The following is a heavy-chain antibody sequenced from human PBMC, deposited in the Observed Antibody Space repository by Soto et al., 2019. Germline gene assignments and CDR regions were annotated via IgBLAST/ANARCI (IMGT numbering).Heavy chain of an antibody. J-gene: IGHJ4*02. CDR3: AKGFETNVWRDFDY. Sequence: LRLSCAASGFTFSDYYMVWVRQAPGQGLEWVALARNKANSYTTDYAASVKGRFTISRDDSKNSLYLQMNSLKTEDTAVYYCAKGFETNVWRDFDYWGQGTLVTVSP. CDR2: ARNKANSYTT. V-gene: IGHV3-72*01. CDR1: GFTFSDYY.